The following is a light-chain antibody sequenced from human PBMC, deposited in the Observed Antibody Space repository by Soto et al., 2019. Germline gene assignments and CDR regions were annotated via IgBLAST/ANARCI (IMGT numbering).Light chain of an antibody. CDR2: GAS. CDR1: QGVSSHY. J-gene: IGKJ2*01. CDR3: QQYGGSPPYT. Sequence: EIVLTQSPDTLSLSPGERATFSCRASQGVSSHYLAWYQQKPGQAPRLLIYGASSRATGIPDRFSGSGSGRDFTLTISGLEPEDFGLYYCQQYGGSPPYTFGQGTKVDIK. V-gene: IGKV3-20*01.